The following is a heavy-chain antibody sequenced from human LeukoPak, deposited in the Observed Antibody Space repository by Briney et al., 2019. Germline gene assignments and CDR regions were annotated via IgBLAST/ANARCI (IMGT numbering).Heavy chain of an antibody. V-gene: IGHV3-64*01. D-gene: IGHD1-14*01. CDR2: ISTDGGGT. CDR1: GFTFSDYG. Sequence: GGSLRLSCAASGFTFSDYGMHWVRQAPGKGLEYVSAISTDGGGTYYTNSVKGRFTISRDNSENALYLQMGSLRAEDMAVYYCARYRSTTYDYWGQGTLVTVSS. CDR3: ARYRSTTYDY. J-gene: IGHJ4*02.